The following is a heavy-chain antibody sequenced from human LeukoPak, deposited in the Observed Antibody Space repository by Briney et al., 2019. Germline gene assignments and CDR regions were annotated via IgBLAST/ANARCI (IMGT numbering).Heavy chain of an antibody. Sequence: SETLSLTCTVSGGSISSSSYYWGWIRQPPGKGLEWIGSIYYSGSTYYNPSLKSRVTISVDTSRNQFSLKLSSVTAADTAVYYCARHQEGPTGNFDYWGQGTLVTVPS. D-gene: IGHD1-1*01. CDR3: ARHQEGPTGNFDY. CDR2: IYYSGST. CDR1: GGSISSSSYY. V-gene: IGHV4-39*01. J-gene: IGHJ4*02.